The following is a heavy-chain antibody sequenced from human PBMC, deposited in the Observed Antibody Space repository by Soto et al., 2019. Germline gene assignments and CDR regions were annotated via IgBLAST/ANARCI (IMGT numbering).Heavy chain of an antibody. CDR2: IIPIFGTA. V-gene: IGHV1-69*13. CDR1: GGTFSSYA. Sequence: SVKVSCKASGGTFSSYAISWVRQAPGQGLEWMGGIIPIFGTANYAQKFQGRVTITADESTSTAYMELSSLRSEDTAVYYCARVITIFGVVIPTPIYYYGMDVWGQGTTVTVSS. J-gene: IGHJ6*02. D-gene: IGHD3-3*01. CDR3: ARVITIFGVVIPTPIYYYGMDV.